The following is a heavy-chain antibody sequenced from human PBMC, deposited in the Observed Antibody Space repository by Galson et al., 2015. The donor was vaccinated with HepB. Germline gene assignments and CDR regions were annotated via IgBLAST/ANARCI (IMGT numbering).Heavy chain of an antibody. V-gene: IGHV3-23*01. CDR1: GFTFSTYA. CDR2: ITYSGGRI. J-gene: IGHJ4*02. D-gene: IGHD2-2*01. CDR3: AKGLWGTSCHFCFDY. Sequence: SLRLSCAASGFTFSTYAMSWVRQAPGKGLEWVSGITYSGGRIYYADSVKGRFTISRDNSKNTLYLQMRNLRAEDTAVYYCAKGLWGTSCHFCFDYWGQGTLVTVSS.